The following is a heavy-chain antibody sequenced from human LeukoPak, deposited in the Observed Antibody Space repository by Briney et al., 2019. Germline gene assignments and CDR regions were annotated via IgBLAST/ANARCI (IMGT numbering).Heavy chain of an antibody. Sequence: ASVKVSCKASGGAFSSYAISWVRQATGHGPEWMGWMNPHSGDADYAQKFQGRVTMTRSTSIDTAYMVLNSLTAEDTAVYYCARVCSGGSCLDYWGQGTLVTVSS. V-gene: IGHV1-8*02. CDR1: GGAFSSYA. CDR2: MNPHSGDA. CDR3: ARVCSGGSCLDY. D-gene: IGHD2-15*01. J-gene: IGHJ4*02.